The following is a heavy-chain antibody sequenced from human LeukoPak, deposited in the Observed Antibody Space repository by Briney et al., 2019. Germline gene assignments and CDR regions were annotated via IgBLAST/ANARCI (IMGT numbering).Heavy chain of an antibody. J-gene: IGHJ4*02. Sequence: GASVRVSCKASGYKFISHYLQWVRQAPGLGPEWMGWMHGGNGNTRYAEKFEGRVTMTRDTSTSTAYMDLSRLTSDGTAVYYCAREGSYCVGGDCYSFDFWGQGTLVTVSS. V-gene: IGHV1-2*02. CDR1: GYKFISHY. CDR3: AREGSYCVGGDCYSFDF. CDR2: MHGGNGNT. D-gene: IGHD2-21*02.